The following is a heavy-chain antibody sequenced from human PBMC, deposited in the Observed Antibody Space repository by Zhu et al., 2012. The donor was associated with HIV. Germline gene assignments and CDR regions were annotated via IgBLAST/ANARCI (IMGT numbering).Heavy chain of an antibody. CDR3: ARGGGSAPGY. Sequence: QVQLQESGPGLVKPSETLSLTCAVSGYSISSGYYWGWIRQPPGKGLEWIGSIYHSGSTYYNPSLKSRVTISVDTSKNQFSLKLSSVTAADTAVYYCARGGGSAPGYWGQGNPGHRLL. J-gene: IGHJ4*02. CDR2: IYHSGST. CDR1: GYSISSGYY. V-gene: IGHV4-38-2*01.